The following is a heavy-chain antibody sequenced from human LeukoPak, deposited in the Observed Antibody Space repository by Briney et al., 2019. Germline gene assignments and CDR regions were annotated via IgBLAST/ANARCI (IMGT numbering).Heavy chain of an antibody. CDR1: GGTFSSYA. J-gene: IGHJ4*02. CDR2: IIPIFGTA. CDR3: ARGDFGYCSGGSCYSGDY. Sequence: RASVKVSCKASGGTFSSYAISWVRQAPGQGLEWMGGIIPIFGTANYAQKFQGRVTITADESTSTAYMELSSPRSEDTAVYYCARGDFGYCSGGSCYSGDYWGQGTLVTVSS. D-gene: IGHD2-15*01. V-gene: IGHV1-69*01.